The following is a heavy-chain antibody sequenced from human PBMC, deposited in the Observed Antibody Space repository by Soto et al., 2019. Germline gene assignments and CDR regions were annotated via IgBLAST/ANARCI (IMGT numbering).Heavy chain of an antibody. J-gene: IGHJ6*02. V-gene: IGHV1-8*01. CDR1: GYTFTSYD. CDR2: MNPNSGNT. Sequence: ASVKVSCKASGYTFTSYDINWVRRASGQGLEWMGWMNPNSGNTGYAQKFQGRVTMTRNTSISTAYMELSSLRSEDTAVYYCARVPGCTNGVCFPAYYYYGMDVWGQGTTVTVSS. D-gene: IGHD2-8*01. CDR3: ARVPGCTNGVCFPAYYYYGMDV.